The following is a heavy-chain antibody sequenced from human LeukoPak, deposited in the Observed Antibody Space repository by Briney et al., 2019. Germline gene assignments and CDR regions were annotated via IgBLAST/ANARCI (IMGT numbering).Heavy chain of an antibody. CDR1: GGSFSGYY. CDR3: ARGYAGYCSGGSCPHFDY. Sequence: SETLSLTCAVYGGSFSGYYWSWIRQPPGKGLEWIGEINHSGGTNYNPSLKSRVTISVDTSKNQFSLKLSSVTAADTAVYYCARGYAGYCSGGSCPHFDYWGQGTLVTVSS. CDR2: INHSGGT. D-gene: IGHD2-15*01. J-gene: IGHJ4*02. V-gene: IGHV4-34*01.